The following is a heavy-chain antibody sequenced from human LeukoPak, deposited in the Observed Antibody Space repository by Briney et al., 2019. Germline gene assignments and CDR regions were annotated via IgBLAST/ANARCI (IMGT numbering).Heavy chain of an antibody. Sequence: AASVKVSCKASGGNFRSHAIFWVRQAPGQGLEWMGRVIPGVGMSTYAKILQGRGSISADKSTNTAYMELSSLRSEDTAVYYCARDPTPVTAGISPEGIDYWGQGTLVTVSS. D-gene: IGHD4-17*01. CDR2: VIPGVGMS. V-gene: IGHV1-69*04. J-gene: IGHJ4*02. CDR3: ARDPTPVTAGISPEGIDY. CDR1: GGNFRSHA.